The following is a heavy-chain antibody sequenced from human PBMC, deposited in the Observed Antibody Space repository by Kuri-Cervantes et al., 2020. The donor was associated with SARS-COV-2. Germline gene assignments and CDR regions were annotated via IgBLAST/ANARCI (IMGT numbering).Heavy chain of an antibody. V-gene: IGHV4-59*11. Sequence: SETLSLTCTVSGGSISSHYWSWIRQPPGKGLEWIGYIYYSGSTNYNPSLKSRVTISVDTSKNQFSLKLSSVTAADTAVYYCGRVSWVPLWRRYSDSWGQGTLVTVSS. CDR3: GRVSWVPLWRRYSDS. CDR1: GGSISSHY. D-gene: IGHD1-1*01. CDR2: IYYSGST. J-gene: IGHJ4*02.